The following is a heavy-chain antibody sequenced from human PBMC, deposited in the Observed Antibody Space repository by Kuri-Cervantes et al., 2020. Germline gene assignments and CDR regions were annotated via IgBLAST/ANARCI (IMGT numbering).Heavy chain of an antibody. J-gene: IGHJ6*02. V-gene: IGHV3-9*01. D-gene: IGHD3-3*01. Sequence: GGSLRLSCAASGFTFADYAMHWVRQAPGKGLEWVSGISWNSGSIGYADSVKGRFTISRDNSKNTLYLQMNSLRAEDTAVYYCARDLRFSYYGMDVWGQGTTVTVSS. CDR3: ARDLRFSYYGMDV. CDR2: ISWNSGSI. CDR1: GFTFADYA.